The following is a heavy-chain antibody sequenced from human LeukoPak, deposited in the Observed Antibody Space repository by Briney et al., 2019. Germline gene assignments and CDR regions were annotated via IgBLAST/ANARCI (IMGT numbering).Heavy chain of an antibody. CDR3: ARGPLGELFNDAFDI. CDR2: IYYSGST. D-gene: IGHD3-10*01. Sequence: SETLSLTCTVSGGSISSSDYYWGWIRQPPGKGLEWIGYIYYSGSTNYNPSLKSRVTISVDTSKNQFSLKLSSVTAADTAVYYCARGPLGELFNDAFDIWGQGTLVTVSS. V-gene: IGHV4-61*08. J-gene: IGHJ3*02. CDR1: GGSISSSDYY.